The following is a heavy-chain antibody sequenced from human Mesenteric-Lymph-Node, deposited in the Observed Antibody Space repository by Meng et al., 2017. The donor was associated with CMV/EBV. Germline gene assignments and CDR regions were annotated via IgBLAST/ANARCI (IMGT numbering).Heavy chain of an antibody. J-gene: IGHJ5*02. CDR1: GFTFDSHS. V-gene: IGHV3-21*01. D-gene: IGHD1-7*01. CDR3: ARWRGFEWELKGHWFDP. Sequence: GESLKISCEASGFTFDSHSMNWVRQAPGKGLEWVASITSDSRYIYYADSVKGRFTISRDNAKNSAFLQMNSLRADDTAVYFCARWRGFEWELKGHWFDPWGQGTLVTVSS. CDR2: ITSDSRYI.